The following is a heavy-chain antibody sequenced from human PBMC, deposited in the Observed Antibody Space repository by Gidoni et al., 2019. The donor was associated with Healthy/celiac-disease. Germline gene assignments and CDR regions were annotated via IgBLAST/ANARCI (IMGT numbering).Heavy chain of an antibody. CDR2: ISAYNGNT. D-gene: IGHD6-13*01. V-gene: IGHV1-18*01. Sequence: QVQLVQSGAEVKKPGASVKVSCKASGYTFTSYGISWGRQAPGQGLEWMGWISAYNGNTNYAQKLQGRVTMTTDTSTSTAYMELRSLRSDDTAVYYCARDLGGQQLVMDYYYYYGMDVWGQGTTVTVSS. J-gene: IGHJ6*02. CDR3: ARDLGGQQLVMDYYYYYGMDV. CDR1: GYTFTSYG.